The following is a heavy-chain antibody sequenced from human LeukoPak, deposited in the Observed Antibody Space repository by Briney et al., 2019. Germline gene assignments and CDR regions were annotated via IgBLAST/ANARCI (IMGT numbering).Heavy chain of an antibody. CDR2: IKRDGSEK. D-gene: IGHD5/OR15-5a*01. V-gene: IGHV3-7*01. J-gene: IGHJ6*02. CDR3: ARDVSVSGMDV. CDR1: GLTVTSEG. Sequence: GGSMRLSCSASGLTVTSEGMSWGRKATGKGLEWVANIKRDGSEKYYVDSVKGRFTISRDNPKKSVYLQMNSLRAEDTAIYYCARDVSVSGMDVWGQGTTVIVSS.